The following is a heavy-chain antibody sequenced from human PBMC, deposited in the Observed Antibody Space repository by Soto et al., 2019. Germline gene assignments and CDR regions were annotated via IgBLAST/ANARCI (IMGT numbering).Heavy chain of an antibody. J-gene: IGHJ4*02. D-gene: IGHD3-10*01. CDR1: GGSFSGCY. Sequence: SETLSLTCAVYGGSFSGCYWSWIRQPPGKGLEWIGEINHSGSTNYNPSLKSRVTISVDTSKNQFSLKLSSVTAADTAVYYCARLVRGVPPSDYWGQGTLVTVSS. V-gene: IGHV4-34*01. CDR3: ARLVRGVPPSDY. CDR2: INHSGST.